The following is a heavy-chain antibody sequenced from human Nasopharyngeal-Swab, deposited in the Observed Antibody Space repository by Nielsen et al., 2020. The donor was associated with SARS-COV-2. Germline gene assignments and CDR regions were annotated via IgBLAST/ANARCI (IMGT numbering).Heavy chain of an antibody. V-gene: IGHV3-9*01. CDR3: AKDGCSGGSCYSDY. CDR2: ISWNSGSI. J-gene: IGHJ4*02. D-gene: IGHD2-15*01. CDR1: GFTFDDYA. Sequence: SLKISCAASGFTFDDYAMHRVRQAPGKGLEWVSGISWNSGSIGYADSVKGRFTISRDNAKNSLYLQMNSLRAEDTALYYCAKDGCSGGSCYSDYWGQGTLVTVSS.